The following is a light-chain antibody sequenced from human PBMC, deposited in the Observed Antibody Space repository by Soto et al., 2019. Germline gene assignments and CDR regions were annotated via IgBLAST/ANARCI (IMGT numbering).Light chain of an antibody. V-gene: IGLV2-11*01. CDR1: SSDVGGYNY. J-gene: IGLJ2*01. CDR2: DVS. CDR3: CSYAGSYTVV. Sequence: QSALTQPRSVSGSPGQSVTISCTGTSSDVGGYNYVSWYQQHPGKALKLMIYDVSKRPSGVPDRFSGSRSGNTASLTISGLQAEDEADYYCCSYAGSYTVVFGGGTQLTVL.